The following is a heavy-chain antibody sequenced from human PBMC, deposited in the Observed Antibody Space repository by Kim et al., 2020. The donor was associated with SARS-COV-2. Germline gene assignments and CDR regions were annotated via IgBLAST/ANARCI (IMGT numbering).Heavy chain of an antibody. V-gene: IGHV1-18*01. CDR3: ARGAAHRPYYFDL. D-gene: IGHD2-21*01. CDR1: GYTFVNHG. J-gene: IGHJ4*02. Sequence: ASVKVSCKASGYTFVNHGINWVRQAPGQGLEWIAWISTFDRKANVAQKFQDRVIMTTDTSTTTVYLELRSLRSDDTALYYCARGAAHRPYYFDLWGRGSLVTLPS. CDR2: ISTFDRKA.